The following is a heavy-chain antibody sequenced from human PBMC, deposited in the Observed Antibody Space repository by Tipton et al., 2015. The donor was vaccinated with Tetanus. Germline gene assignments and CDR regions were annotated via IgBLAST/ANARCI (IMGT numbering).Heavy chain of an antibody. CDR2: ISAYNGST. V-gene: IGHV1-18*01. CDR3: ARDEDGYNEFDY. J-gene: IGHJ4*02. Sequence: VQLVQSGAEVKKPGASVKVSCKASGYTFTSYGISWVRQAPGQVLEWIGWISAYNGSTNYAQKLQGRVNMTTDTSTSTAYMELRSLRSDDTAVYYCARDEDGYNEFDYWGQGTLVTVSS. D-gene: IGHD5-24*01. CDR1: GYTFTSYG.